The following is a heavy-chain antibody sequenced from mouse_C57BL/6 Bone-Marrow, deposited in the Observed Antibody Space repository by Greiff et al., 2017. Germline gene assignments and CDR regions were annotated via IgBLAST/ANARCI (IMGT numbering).Heavy chain of an antibody. V-gene: IGHV1-18*01. CDR1: GYTFTDYN. CDR2: INPNNGGP. Sequence: EVQLQASGPELVKPGASVKIPCQASGYTFTDYNMDWVKQSHGKSLEWIGDINPNNGGPIYNQKFKGKATLTVDKSSSQAYMELRSLTSEDTAVYYCARDYYCFDYWGPGTTLTVSS. J-gene: IGHJ2*01. D-gene: IGHD1-1*01. CDR3: ARDYYCFDY.